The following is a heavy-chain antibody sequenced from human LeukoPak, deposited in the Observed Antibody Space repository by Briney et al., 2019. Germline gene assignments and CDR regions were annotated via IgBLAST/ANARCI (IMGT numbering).Heavy chain of an antibody. J-gene: IGHJ3*01. CDR1: GYTFTSYG. Sequence: ASVKVSCKASGYTFTSYGISWVRQAPGQGLEWMGWISAYNGNTNYAQKLQGRVTMTTDTSTSTAYMELRSLRSDDTAVYYCARGLRDGLTGNDVLDVWGLGTMVIVTS. D-gene: IGHD3-9*01. CDR2: ISAYNGNT. CDR3: ARGLRDGLTGNDVLDV. V-gene: IGHV1-18*01.